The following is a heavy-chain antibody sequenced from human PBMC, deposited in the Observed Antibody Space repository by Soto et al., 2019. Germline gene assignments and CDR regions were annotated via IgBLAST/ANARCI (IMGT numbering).Heavy chain of an antibody. CDR1: GGSMSRGGQS. J-gene: IGHJ6*02. V-gene: IGHV4-30-2*01. CDR2: IYYTGST. D-gene: IGHD3-10*01. Sequence: SETLSLTCAVSGGSMSRGGQSWSWIRQPPGKGLEWLGFIYYTGSTYYTPSLNSRVTLSVDRSKNQFSLNLTSVTAADTAMYFCGRAPAGPSPRWDVWGQGTMVTVSS. CDR3: GRAPAGPSPRWDV.